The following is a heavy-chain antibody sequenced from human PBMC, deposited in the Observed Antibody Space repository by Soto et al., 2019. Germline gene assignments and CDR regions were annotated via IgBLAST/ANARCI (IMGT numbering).Heavy chain of an antibody. CDR1: GFSLSTSGVG. CDR2: IYWNDDK. J-gene: IGHJ4*02. CDR3: AHRRDGYNLFDY. Sequence: SGPRLVNPTQTLTLTCTFSGFSLSTSGVGVGWIRQPPGKALEWLALIYWNDDKRYSPSLKSRLTITKDTSKNQVVLTMTNMDPVDTATYYCAHRRDGYNLFDYWGQGTLVTVSS. D-gene: IGHD5-12*01. V-gene: IGHV2-5*01.